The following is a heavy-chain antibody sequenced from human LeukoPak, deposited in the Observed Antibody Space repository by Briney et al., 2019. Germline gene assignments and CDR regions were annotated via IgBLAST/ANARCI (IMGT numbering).Heavy chain of an antibody. CDR2: IYTSGST. D-gene: IGHD6-13*01. Sequence: SETLSLTCTVSGGSISSYYWSWIRQPAGKGLEWIGRIYTSGSTNYNPSLESRVTISVDTSENEFSLKLSSVTATDTAMYYCARKGADSSSWLYYYYGMDVWAKGPRSPSP. CDR3: ARKGADSSSWLYYYYGMDV. CDR1: GGSISSYY. J-gene: IGHJ6*02. V-gene: IGHV4-4*07.